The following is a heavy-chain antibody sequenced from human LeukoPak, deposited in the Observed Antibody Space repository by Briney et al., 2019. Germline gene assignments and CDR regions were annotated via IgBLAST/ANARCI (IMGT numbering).Heavy chain of an antibody. Sequence: PGGSLRLSCAASGFTFSDYYMSWIRQAPGKGLEWVSSISSSSTYIYYADSVKGRFTISRDNAKNSLYLQMNSLRAEDTAVYYCARAGATDAFDIWGQGTMVTVSS. CDR1: GFTFSDYY. J-gene: IGHJ3*02. D-gene: IGHD1-26*01. V-gene: IGHV3-11*06. CDR2: ISSSSTYI. CDR3: ARAGATDAFDI.